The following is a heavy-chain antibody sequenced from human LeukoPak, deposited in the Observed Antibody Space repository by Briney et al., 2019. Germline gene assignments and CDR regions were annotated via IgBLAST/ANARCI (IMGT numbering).Heavy chain of an antibody. J-gene: IGHJ5*02. Sequence: GASVKVSCKASGYTFTSYYMHWVRQAPGQGLEWMGIINPSGGSTSYAQKFQGRVTMTRDMSTSTVYMELSSLRSEDTAVYYCARDAYYDFWSGYYTGFDPWGQGTLVTVSS. CDR3: ARDAYYDFWSGYYTGFDP. CDR2: INPSGGST. V-gene: IGHV1-46*01. D-gene: IGHD3-3*01. CDR1: GYTFTSYY.